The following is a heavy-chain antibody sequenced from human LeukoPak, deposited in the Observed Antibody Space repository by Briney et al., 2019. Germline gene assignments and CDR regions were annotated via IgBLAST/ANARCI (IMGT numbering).Heavy chain of an antibody. CDR2: ISGDGRST. V-gene: IGHV3-74*01. Sequence: GGSLRLSCAASGFTFSTYWMNWVRQGPSTGLVLVARISGDGRSTNYADSVKGRFTISRDNAKNTLYLKMNSLRAEDSAAYYCASGSHHEVGAYWGQGTLVTVSS. J-gene: IGHJ4*02. CDR3: ASGSHHEVGAY. D-gene: IGHD1-26*01. CDR1: GFTFSTYW.